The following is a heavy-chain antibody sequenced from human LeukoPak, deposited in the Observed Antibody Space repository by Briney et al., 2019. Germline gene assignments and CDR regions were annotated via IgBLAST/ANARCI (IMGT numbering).Heavy chain of an antibody. CDR1: GFTFSSYE. V-gene: IGHV3-48*03. CDR3: ARDWSSYDSSGYRAFDI. Sequence: PGGSLRLSCAASGFTFSSYEMNWVRQAPGKGLEWASYISSSGSTIYYADSVKGRFTISRDNAKNSLYLQMNSLRAEDTAVYYCARDWSSYDSSGYRAFDIWGQGTMVTVSS. J-gene: IGHJ3*02. CDR2: ISSSGSTI. D-gene: IGHD3-22*01.